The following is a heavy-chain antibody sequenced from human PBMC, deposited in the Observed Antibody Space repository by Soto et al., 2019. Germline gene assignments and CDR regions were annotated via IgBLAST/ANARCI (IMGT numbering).Heavy chain of an antibody. Sequence: QVQLVESGGGVVQPGRSLRLSCAASGFTFSSYGMHWVRQAPGKGLEWVAVIWYDGSNKYYADSVKGRFTISRDNSKNTLYLQMNSLRAEDTAGYHHARQGCSGGTCYTIGEWGQGTLATVSS. CDR1: GFTFSSYG. J-gene: IGHJ4*02. V-gene: IGHV3-33*01. CDR3: ARQGCSGGTCYTIGE. D-gene: IGHD2-15*01. CDR2: IWYDGSNK.